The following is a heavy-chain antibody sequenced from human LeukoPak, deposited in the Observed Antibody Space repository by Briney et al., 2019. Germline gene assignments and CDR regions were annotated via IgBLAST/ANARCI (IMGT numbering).Heavy chain of an antibody. CDR3: ARVRGDTYVDY. Sequence: PSETLSLTCTVSGGSISTYYWSWIRQPPGKGLEWVGYIYYSGSTNYNPSLKSRVTISVDTSKNQFSLKLSSVTAADTPVYYCARVRGDTYVDYWGQGTLVTVSS. V-gene: IGHV4-59*01. CDR2: IYYSGST. J-gene: IGHJ4*02. D-gene: IGHD3-16*01. CDR1: GGSISTYY.